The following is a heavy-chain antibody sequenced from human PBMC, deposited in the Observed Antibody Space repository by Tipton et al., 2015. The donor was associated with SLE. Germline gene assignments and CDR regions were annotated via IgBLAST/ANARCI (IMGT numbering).Heavy chain of an antibody. J-gene: IGHJ4*02. Sequence: TLSLTCTVSGGSIGSSGYFWGWIRQPPGKGLEWLGSIFYIGSTYYNPSLKSRVTISVATSKNPFSLKLGSVTAADTAISYCARQLGWGDPFAFDYWDQGTLVTVSS. D-gene: IGHD2-21*02. CDR2: IFYIGST. CDR1: GGSIGSSGYF. CDR3: ARQLGWGDPFAFDY. V-gene: IGHV4-39*01.